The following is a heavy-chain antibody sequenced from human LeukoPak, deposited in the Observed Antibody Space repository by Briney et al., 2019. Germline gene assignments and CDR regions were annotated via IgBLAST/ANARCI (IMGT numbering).Heavy chain of an antibody. CDR3: ARGEAGYSSGRYVIYYFDY. CDR1: GYTFTSYA. CDR2: INTNTGNP. J-gene: IGHJ4*02. D-gene: IGHD6-19*01. Sequence: ASVKVSCKASGYTFTSYAMNWVRQAPGQGLEWMGWINTNTGNPTYAQGFTGRFVFSLDTSVSTAYLQISSLKAEDTAVYYCARGEAGYSSGRYVIYYFDYWGQGTLVTVSS. V-gene: IGHV7-4-1*02.